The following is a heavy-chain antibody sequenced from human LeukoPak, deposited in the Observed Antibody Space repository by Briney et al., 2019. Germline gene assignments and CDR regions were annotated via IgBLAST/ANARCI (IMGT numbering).Heavy chain of an antibody. Sequence: GGSLRLSCTVSGFSFSNYWMSWVRQAPGKGLEWMANMNQDETETNYVDSVKGRFIISRDNAKNSLFLRMNSLRVEDTAMYYCARVRSPPEDNSNYRPVDYWGQGILVTVSS. CDR2: MNQDETET. CDR3: ARVRSPPEDNSNYRPVDY. CDR1: GFSFSNYW. V-gene: IGHV3-7*03. J-gene: IGHJ4*02. D-gene: IGHD1-1*01.